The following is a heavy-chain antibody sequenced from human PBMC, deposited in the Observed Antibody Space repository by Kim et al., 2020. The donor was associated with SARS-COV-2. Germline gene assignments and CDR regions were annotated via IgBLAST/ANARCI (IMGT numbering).Heavy chain of an antibody. CDR3: ARDANGGSYHLGAFDI. D-gene: IGHD1-26*01. CDR1: GFTFSSYA. V-gene: IGHV3-30*04. Sequence: GGSLRLSCAASGFTFSSYAMHWVRQAPGKGLEWVAVISYDGSNKYYVDSVKGRFTISRDNSKNTLYLQMNSLRAEDTAVYYCARDANGGSYHLGAFDIWGQGTMVTVSS. CDR2: ISYDGSNK. J-gene: IGHJ3*02.